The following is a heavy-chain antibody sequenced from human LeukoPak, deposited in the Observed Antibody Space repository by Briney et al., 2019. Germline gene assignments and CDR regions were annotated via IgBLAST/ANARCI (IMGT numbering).Heavy chain of an antibody. CDR1: GFTFTSSA. J-gene: IGHJ5*02. D-gene: IGHD3-10*01. V-gene: IGHV1-58*01. CDR3: ARDRGTDKWFDP. CDR2: IVVGSGNT. Sequence: SVKVSCKASGFTFTSSAVQWVRQARGQRLEWIGWIVVGSGNTNYAQKFQERVTITRDMSTSTAYMELSSLRSEDTAVYYCARDRGTDKWFDPWGQGTLVTVSS.